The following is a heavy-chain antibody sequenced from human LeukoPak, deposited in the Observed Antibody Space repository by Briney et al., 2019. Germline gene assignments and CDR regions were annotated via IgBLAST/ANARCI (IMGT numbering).Heavy chain of an antibody. Sequence: ASVKVSCKASGYTFTNYAMNWVRQAPGQGLEWMGWINTNTGNPTYAQGFGGRFVFSLDTSVSTAYLQISGLKAEDTAVYYCARADELRYFDSGYFPADYWGQGTPVTVSS. CDR2: INTNTGNP. CDR1: GYTFTNYA. CDR3: ARADELRYFDSGYFPADY. J-gene: IGHJ4*02. V-gene: IGHV7-4-1*02. D-gene: IGHD3-9*01.